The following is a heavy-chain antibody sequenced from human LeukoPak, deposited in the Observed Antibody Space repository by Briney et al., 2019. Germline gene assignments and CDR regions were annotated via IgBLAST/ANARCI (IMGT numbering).Heavy chain of an antibody. CDR3: ARDHSHYSNHFDY. Sequence: SETLSLTCTVSGGSISSYYWSWLRQPAGKGLEWIGRIYTSGSTNYNPSLKSRVTMSVDTSKNQFSLKLSSVTAADTAVYYCARDHSHYSNHFDYWGQGTLVTVSS. V-gene: IGHV4-4*07. CDR2: IYTSGST. CDR1: GGSISSYY. D-gene: IGHD4-11*01. J-gene: IGHJ4*02.